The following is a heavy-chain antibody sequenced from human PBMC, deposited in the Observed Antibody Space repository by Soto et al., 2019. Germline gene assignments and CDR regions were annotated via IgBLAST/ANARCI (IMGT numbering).Heavy chain of an antibody. Sequence: QVQLVESGGGVVQPGRSLRLSCVASGFTFRNYGMHWVRQAPDKGLEWVAVIWFDGSNADYADSVKGRFTISRDNSKSTLYLHMNSLRAEDTAVYSCARPSVVEETYVAFDIWGQGTRVTVSS. CDR2: IWFDGSNA. CDR1: GFTFRNYG. D-gene: IGHD3-22*01. J-gene: IGHJ3*02. CDR3: ARPSVVEETYVAFDI. V-gene: IGHV3-33*01.